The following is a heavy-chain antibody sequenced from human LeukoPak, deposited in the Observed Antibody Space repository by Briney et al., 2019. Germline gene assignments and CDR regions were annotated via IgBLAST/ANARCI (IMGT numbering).Heavy chain of an antibody. Sequence: GASVKVPCKASGYTFTSYGISWVRQAPGQGLEWMGWISAYNGNTNYAQKLQGRVTMTTDTSTSTAYMELRSLRSDDTAVYYCARVLRYFDWLPNVYYYYMDVWGKGTTVTVSS. CDR1: GYTFTSYG. V-gene: IGHV1-18*01. J-gene: IGHJ6*03. CDR2: ISAYNGNT. CDR3: ARVLRYFDWLPNVYYYYMDV. D-gene: IGHD3-9*01.